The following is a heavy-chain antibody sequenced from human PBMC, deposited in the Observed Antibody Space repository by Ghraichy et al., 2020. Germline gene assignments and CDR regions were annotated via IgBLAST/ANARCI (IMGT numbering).Heavy chain of an antibody. CDR2: ISGSDDYT. J-gene: IGHJ6*02. Sequence: GGSLRLSCAASGFTFSSYAMRWVRQAPGKGLEWVSAISGSDDYTYYADSVRGRFIISRDNSKNTVFLQMNSLRAEDTAVYYCAKGRGAMALIGMDVWGQGTTVTVSS. CDR1: GFTFSSYA. CDR3: AKGRGAMALIGMDV. D-gene: IGHD3-10*01. V-gene: IGHV3-23*01.